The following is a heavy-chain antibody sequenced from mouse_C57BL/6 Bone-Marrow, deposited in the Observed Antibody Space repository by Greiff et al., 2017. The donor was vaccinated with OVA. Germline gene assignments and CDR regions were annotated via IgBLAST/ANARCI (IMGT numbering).Heavy chain of an antibody. CDR3: ARSSYDGYYGRLFDY. CDR2: ISYDGSN. V-gene: IGHV3-6*01. CDR1: GYSITSGYY. J-gene: IGHJ2*01. D-gene: IGHD2-3*01. Sequence: EESGPGLVKPSQSLSLTCSVTGYSITSGYYWNWIRQFPGNKLEWMGYISYDGSNNYNPSLKNRISITRDTSKNQFFLKLNSVTTEDTATYYCARSSYDGYYGRLFDYWGQGTTLTVSS.